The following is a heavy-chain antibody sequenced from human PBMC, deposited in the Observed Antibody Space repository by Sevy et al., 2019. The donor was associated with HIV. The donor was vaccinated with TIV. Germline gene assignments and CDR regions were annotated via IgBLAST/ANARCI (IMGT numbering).Heavy chain of an antibody. CDR2: ISGSGGST. J-gene: IGHJ4*02. D-gene: IGHD6-19*01. CDR1: GFTFSSYA. Sequence: GGSLRLSCAASGFTFSSYAMSWVRQAPGKGLEWVSAISGSGGSTYYADSVKGRLTISRDNSKNTLYLQMNSLRAEDTAVYYCAKVSSGAGSNFDYWGQGTLVTVSS. CDR3: AKVSSGAGSNFDY. V-gene: IGHV3-23*01.